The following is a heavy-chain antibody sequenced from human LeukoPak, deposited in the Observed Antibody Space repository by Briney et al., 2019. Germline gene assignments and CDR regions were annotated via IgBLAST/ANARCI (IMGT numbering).Heavy chain of an antibody. V-gene: IGHV1-24*01. D-gene: IGHD3-10*01. CDR1: GYTLTELS. J-gene: IGHJ4*02. CDR3: ATPVRGVIRVFDY. CDR2: FDPEDGET. Sequence: EASVKVSCKVSGYTLTELSMHWVRQAPGKGLEWMGGFDPEDGETIYAQKFQGRVTMTEDTSTDTAYMELSSLRSEDTAVYYCATPVRGVIRVFDYWGQGTLVTVSS.